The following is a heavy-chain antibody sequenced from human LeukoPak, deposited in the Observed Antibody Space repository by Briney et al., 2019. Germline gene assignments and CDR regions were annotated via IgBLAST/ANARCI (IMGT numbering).Heavy chain of an antibody. CDR1: GFTFSSYA. CDR3: ARRGYGDYAPFDY. CDR2: IYSSGST. J-gene: IGHJ4*02. V-gene: IGHV3-66*04. Sequence: PGGSLRLSCAASGFTFSSYAMSWVRQAPGKGLEWVSIIYSSGSTKYADSVKGRFTISRDNTKNTLHLQMDSLRAEDTAVYYCARRGYGDYAPFDYWGQGTLVTVST. D-gene: IGHD4-17*01.